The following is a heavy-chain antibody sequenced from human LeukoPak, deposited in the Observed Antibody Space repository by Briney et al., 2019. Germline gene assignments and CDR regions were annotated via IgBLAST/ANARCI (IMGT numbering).Heavy chain of an antibody. CDR1: DASATTYS. J-gene: IGHJ4*01. D-gene: IGHD3-10*01. Sequence: SETLSLTCTVSDASATTYSWSWLRQPAGKGLEWIGRVYSSGATKYNPSLKSRVTISAGTSKNQFSLKLPSVTAADTAVYYCARDHYGSGSYKAYFDYWGHGIQVTVSS. V-gene: IGHV4-4*07. CDR3: ARDHYGSGSYKAYFDY. CDR2: VYSSGAT.